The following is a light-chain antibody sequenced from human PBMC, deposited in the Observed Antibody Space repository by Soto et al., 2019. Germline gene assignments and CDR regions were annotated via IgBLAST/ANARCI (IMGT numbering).Light chain of an antibody. V-gene: IGKV3-15*01. CDR3: QQYSSWPFT. J-gene: IGKJ3*01. CDR2: GAS. Sequence: EIVLTQSPATLSVFPGEKAPLSCGASQSVSNNLAWYHQKPGQAPRPLIYGASTRATGVPARFSGSGSGTEFTLTISSLQSEDSAIYYCQQYSSWPFTFGPGTKVAIE. CDR1: QSVSNN.